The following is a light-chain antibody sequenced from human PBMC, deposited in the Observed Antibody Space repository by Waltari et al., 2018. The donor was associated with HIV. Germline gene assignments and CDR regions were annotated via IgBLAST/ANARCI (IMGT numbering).Light chain of an antibody. CDR1: TTDVSSSNL. CDR3: CSYASSGTFVV. J-gene: IGLJ2*01. CDR2: EVD. V-gene: IGLV2-23*02. Sequence: QSALTQPASVSGSPGQSITISCTGITTDVSSSNLVSWHQHHPGKAPKLMIFEVDKRPSGVSNRFSGSKSGNTASLTISWLQAEDEADYYCCSYASSGTFVVFGGGTNLTVL.